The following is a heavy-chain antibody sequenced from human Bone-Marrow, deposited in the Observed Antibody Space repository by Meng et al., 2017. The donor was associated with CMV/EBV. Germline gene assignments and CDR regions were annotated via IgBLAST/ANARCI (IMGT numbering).Heavy chain of an antibody. CDR3: AKDSPFDY. V-gene: IGHV3-23*03. CDR2: IYSGGSST. Sequence: LRLPCAGSGFTFSSYAMSWVRQAPGKGLEWVSVIYSGGSSTYYADSVKGRFTISRDNSKNTLYLQMNSLRAEDTAVYYCAKDSPFDYWGQGTLVTVSS. J-gene: IGHJ4*02. CDR1: GFTFSSYA.